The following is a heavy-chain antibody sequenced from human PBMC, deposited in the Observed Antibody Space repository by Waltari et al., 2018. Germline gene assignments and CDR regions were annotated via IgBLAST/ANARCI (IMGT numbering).Heavy chain of an antibody. CDR2: ISWEGSTT. CDR1: GFPFDDSA. J-gene: IGHJ4*02. Sequence: EVQLVESGCVVVQPGGSLRLSCAASGFPFDDSAMHWVRQAPGKGLEWVALISWEGSTTSYADSVKGRFTISRDNSKNSLYLQMNSLRAEDNALYYCAKDSRGYSGWVDYWGQGTLVTVSS. V-gene: IGHV3-43D*03. CDR3: AKDSRGYSGWVDY. D-gene: IGHD6-19*01.